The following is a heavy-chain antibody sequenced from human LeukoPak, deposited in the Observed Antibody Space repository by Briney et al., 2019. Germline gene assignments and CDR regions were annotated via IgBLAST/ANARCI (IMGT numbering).Heavy chain of an antibody. CDR2: IYYSGST. CDR1: GGSISSYY. CDR3: ARESGYDPQAPFDY. D-gene: IGHD5-12*01. Sequence: SETLSLTCTVSGGSISSYYWSWIRQPPGKGLEWIGYIYYSGSTNYNPSLKSRVTISVDTSKNQFSLKLSSVTAEDTAVYYCARESGYDPQAPFDYWGQGTLVTVSS. V-gene: IGHV4-59*08. J-gene: IGHJ4*02.